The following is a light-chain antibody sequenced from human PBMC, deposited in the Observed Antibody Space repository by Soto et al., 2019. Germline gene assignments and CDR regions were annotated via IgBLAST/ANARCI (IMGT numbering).Light chain of an antibody. Sequence: QSVLTQPPSVSAAPGRKVTISCSGSSSNIGNNYVSWYQQLPGTAPKLLIYENNKRPSGIPDRFSGSKSGTSATLGITGLQTGDEADDYCGTWDSSLSAGVFGTGTKVTVL. J-gene: IGLJ1*01. CDR3: GTWDSSLSAGV. CDR1: SSNIGNNY. CDR2: ENN. V-gene: IGLV1-51*02.